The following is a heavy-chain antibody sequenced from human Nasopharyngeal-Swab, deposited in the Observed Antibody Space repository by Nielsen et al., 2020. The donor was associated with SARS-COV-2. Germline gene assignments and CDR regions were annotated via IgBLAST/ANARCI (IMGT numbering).Heavy chain of an antibody. V-gene: IGHV3-73*01. J-gene: IGHJ4*02. Sequence: VRQMPGKGLEWVGRIGDKDHNYATTYGASVQGRFTISRDDSKNTAFLQMDSLKTEDTALYYCTTDFYFDYWGQGTLVNVSS. CDR2: IGDKDHNYAT. CDR3: TTDFYFDY.